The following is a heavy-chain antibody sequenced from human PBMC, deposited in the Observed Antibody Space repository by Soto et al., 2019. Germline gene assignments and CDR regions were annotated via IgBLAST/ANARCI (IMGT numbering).Heavy chain of an antibody. CDR2: IYYSGST. CDR1: GGSISSSSYY. D-gene: IGHD3-10*01. J-gene: IGHJ4*02. CDR3: TSATMIRGSNYFDY. Sequence: PSETLSLTCTVSGGSISSSSYYWGWIRQPPGKGLEWIGSIYYSGSTYYNPSLKSRVTISVDTSKNQFSLKLSSVTAADTAVYYCTSATMIRGSNYFDYWGQGTLVTVSS. V-gene: IGHV4-39*01.